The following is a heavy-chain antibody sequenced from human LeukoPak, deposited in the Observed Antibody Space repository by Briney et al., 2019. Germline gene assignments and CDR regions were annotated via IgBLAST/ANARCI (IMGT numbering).Heavy chain of an antibody. J-gene: IGHJ5*02. V-gene: IGHV4-34*01. D-gene: IGHD6-6*01. CDR2: INHSGST. CDR3: ARGAKSSSSSFRWFDP. Sequence: SETLSLTCAVYGGSFSGYYWSWIRQPPGKGLEWIGEINHSGSTNYNPSLKSRVTIPVDTSKNQFSLKLSSVTAADTAVYYCARGAKSSSSSFRWFDPWGQGTLVTVSS. CDR1: GGSFSGYY.